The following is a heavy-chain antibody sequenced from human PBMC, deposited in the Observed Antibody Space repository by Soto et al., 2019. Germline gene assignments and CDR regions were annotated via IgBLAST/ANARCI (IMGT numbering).Heavy chain of an antibody. CDR1: EFTFSSDH. D-gene: IGHD3-10*01. V-gene: IGHV3-21*05. Sequence: GGSLRLSCAASEFTFSSDHMNWVRQAPGKGLEWISYISSSSSDIYYADSVKGRFTISRDNAKNSLYLQMNSLRAEDTAVYYRARDVYYYGSGRAVEWGQGTLVTVSS. J-gene: IGHJ4*02. CDR2: ISSSSSDI. CDR3: ARDVYYYGSGRAVE.